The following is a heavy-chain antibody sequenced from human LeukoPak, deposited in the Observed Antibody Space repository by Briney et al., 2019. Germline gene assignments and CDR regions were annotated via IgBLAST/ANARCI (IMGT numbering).Heavy chain of an antibody. CDR1: GFTFSSYG. Sequence: GGSLRLSCAASGFTFSSYGMHWVRQAPGKGLEWVAVISYDGSNKYYADSVKGRFTISRDNSKNTLYLQMNSLRAEDTAVYYCAKGREAAAPFDYWGQGTLVTVSS. CDR2: ISYDGSNK. D-gene: IGHD6-13*01. CDR3: AKGREAAAPFDY. J-gene: IGHJ4*02. V-gene: IGHV3-30*18.